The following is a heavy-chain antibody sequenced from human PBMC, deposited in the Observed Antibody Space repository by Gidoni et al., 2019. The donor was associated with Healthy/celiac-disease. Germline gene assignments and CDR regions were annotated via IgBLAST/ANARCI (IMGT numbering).Heavy chain of an antibody. D-gene: IGHD3-3*01. CDR3: TRARITIFGVVIIGAGGNFDY. Sequence: EVQLMESGGGLVKPGRSLRLSCTASGFTFGDYAMIWFRQAPGKGLELVGFIRSKAYGGTTEYAASVKGRFTISRDDSKSIAYLQMNSLKTEDTAVYYCTRARITIFGVVIIGAGGNFDYWGQGTLVTVSS. J-gene: IGHJ4*02. CDR2: IRSKAYGGTT. CDR1: GFTFGDYA. V-gene: IGHV3-49*05.